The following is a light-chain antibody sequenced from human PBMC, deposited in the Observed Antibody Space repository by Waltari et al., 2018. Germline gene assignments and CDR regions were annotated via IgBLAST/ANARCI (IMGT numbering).Light chain of an antibody. CDR1: NSHVGGYKY. J-gene: IGLJ3*02. Sequence: QSALTQPRSVSGSPGQSVTISCTGPNSHVGGYKYFSWYQLHPGKAPKLMIYDVTKRPSGVSDRFSGSKSGNTASLTISGLQTDDEADYYCCSYAGFSWVFGGGTELTVL. V-gene: IGLV2-11*01. CDR2: DVT. CDR3: CSYAGFSWV.